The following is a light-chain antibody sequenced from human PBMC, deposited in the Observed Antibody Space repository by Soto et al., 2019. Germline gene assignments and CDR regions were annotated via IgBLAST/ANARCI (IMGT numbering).Light chain of an antibody. Sequence: DIQRTQSASPLSASVGDIVTITCRASQTISTYLNWYQQKPGKAPKLLIYGASSLQSGVPSRFSGSGSGTEFTPTISSLQAEDVVTYYCQQYYSFPWTFGQGTKV. CDR3: QQYYSFPWT. CDR2: GAS. J-gene: IGKJ1*01. CDR1: QTISTY. V-gene: IGKV1-39*01.